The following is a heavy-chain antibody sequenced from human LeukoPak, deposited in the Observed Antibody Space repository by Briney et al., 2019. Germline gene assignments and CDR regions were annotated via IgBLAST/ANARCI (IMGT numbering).Heavy chain of an antibody. D-gene: IGHD4-17*01. CDR2: ISSSSSYT. V-gene: IGHV3-11*06. Sequence: GGSLRLSRAASGFTFSDYYMSWLRQAPGKGLEGGSYISSSSSYTNYADPVKGRFTISRDKAKNSLYLQMNSLRAEDTAVYYCARDTMRDYGDYTGIDYWGQGTLVTVSS. CDR1: GFTFSDYY. CDR3: ARDTMRDYGDYTGIDY. J-gene: IGHJ4*02.